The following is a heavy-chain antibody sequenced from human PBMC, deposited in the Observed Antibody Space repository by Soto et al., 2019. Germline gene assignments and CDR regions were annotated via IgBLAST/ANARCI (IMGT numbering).Heavy chain of an antibody. CDR1: GGSISSYY. D-gene: IGHD3-3*01. Sequence: QVQLQESGPGLVKPSETLSLTCTVSGGSISSYYWSWIRQPPGKGLEWIGYIYYSGSTNYNPSLKSRVTISVDTSKNQFSLKLSSVTAADTAVYYCARVPHGVVGAVRYYYGMDVWGQGTTVTVSS. CDR2: IYYSGST. J-gene: IGHJ6*02. CDR3: ARVPHGVVGAVRYYYGMDV. V-gene: IGHV4-59*01.